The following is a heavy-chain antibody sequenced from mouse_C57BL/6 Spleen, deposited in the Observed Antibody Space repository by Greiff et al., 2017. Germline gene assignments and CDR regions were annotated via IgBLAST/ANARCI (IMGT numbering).Heavy chain of an antibody. V-gene: IGHV1-72*01. CDR1: GYTFTSYW. D-gene: IGHD4-1*01. J-gene: IGHJ1*03. CDR2: IDPNSGGT. CDR3: ARMTGTGYFDV. Sequence: QVQLKQPGAELVKPGASVKLSCKASGYTFTSYWMHWVKQRPGRGLEWIGRIDPNSGGTKYNEKFKSKATLTVDKPSSTAYMQLSSLTSEDSAVYYCARMTGTGYFDVWAQGPRSPSPQ.